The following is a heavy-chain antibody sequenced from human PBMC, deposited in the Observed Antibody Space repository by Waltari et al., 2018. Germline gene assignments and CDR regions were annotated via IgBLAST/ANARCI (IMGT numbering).Heavy chain of an antibody. Sequence: EVQLVESGGGLVPPGFTFDDYAMHWVRQAPGKGLEWVSGISWNSGTIGYADSVKGRFTISRDNAKNSLYLQMSSLRAEDMALYYCAKDIGSHRYWYFDLWGRGTLVTVSS. CDR3: AKDIGSHRYWYFDL. CDR1: FTFDDYA. CDR2: ISWNSGTI. V-gene: IGHV3-9*03. D-gene: IGHD3-10*01. J-gene: IGHJ2*01.